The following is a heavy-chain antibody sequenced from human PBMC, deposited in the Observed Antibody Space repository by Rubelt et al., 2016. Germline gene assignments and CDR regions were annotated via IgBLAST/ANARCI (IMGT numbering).Heavy chain of an antibody. CDR1: GYTFTSFG. Sequence: QVQLVQSGAEVKKPGASVKVSCKASGYTFTSFGISWVRQAPGQGLECMGWISAYDGNTNYAQKLQGRVTMTTDTSTSTAYMERRSLRSDDTAVYFCARDQLALYAFDIWGQGTMVTVSS. J-gene: IGHJ3*02. CDR3: ARDQLALYAFDI. V-gene: IGHV1-18*01. D-gene: IGHD1-1*01. CDR2: ISAYDGNT.